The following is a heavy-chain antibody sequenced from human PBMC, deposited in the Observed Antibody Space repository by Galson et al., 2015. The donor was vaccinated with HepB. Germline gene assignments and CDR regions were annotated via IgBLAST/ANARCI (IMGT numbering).Heavy chain of an antibody. CDR3: ARGDFWTGYRRYFYYYMDV. D-gene: IGHD3/OR15-3a*01. Sequence: SVKVSCKASGGNFSNYAINWVRQAPGQGLEWMGGIIPGVDIVNYAQNFQGRVTITADKSTSTIYMELRSLRTEDTAVFYCARGDFWTGYRRYFYYYMDVWGKGTTVTVSS. V-gene: IGHV1-69*10. J-gene: IGHJ6*03. CDR2: IIPGVDIV. CDR1: GGNFSNYA.